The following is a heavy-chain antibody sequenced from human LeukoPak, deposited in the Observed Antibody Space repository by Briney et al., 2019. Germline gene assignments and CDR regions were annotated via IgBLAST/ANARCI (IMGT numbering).Heavy chain of an antibody. CDR2: ISGSDGST. Sequence: GGSLRLSCAASGFTFSSSAMSWVRLAPGKGLEWVSGISGSDGSTYYADSVKGRFTISRDNSKNTLFLQMNSLRAEDTAVYYCAKDSAKKYDDYWGQGTLDTVSS. D-gene: IGHD2/OR15-2a*01. J-gene: IGHJ4*02. CDR3: AKDSAKKYDDY. CDR1: GFTFSSSA. V-gene: IGHV3-23*01.